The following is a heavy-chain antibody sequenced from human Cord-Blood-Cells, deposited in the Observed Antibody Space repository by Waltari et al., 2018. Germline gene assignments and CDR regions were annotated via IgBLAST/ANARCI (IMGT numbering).Heavy chain of an antibody. CDR3: ASETNWGFRCIGY. V-gene: IGHV1-2*02. Sequence: QVHLVQSGAEVKKPGASVKVSCKASGYTFTGYHMHWARQAPVQGPEWMVWIDPNSGGTSYAEKFQGRVTMTRDTASSTAYMELSGLRSDETAVDYCASETNWGFRCIGYWGQGTLVTGSS. CDR2: IDPNSGGT. D-gene: IGHD7-27*01. CDR1: GYTFTGYH. J-gene: IGHJ4*02.